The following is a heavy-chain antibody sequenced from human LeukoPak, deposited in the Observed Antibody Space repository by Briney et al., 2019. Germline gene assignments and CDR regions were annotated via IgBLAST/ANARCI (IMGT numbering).Heavy chain of an antibody. Sequence: GGSLRLSCAASGFTVSSNYMSWVRQAPGKGLEWVSVIYSGGSTYYADSVKGRFTISRDSSKNTPYLQMNSLRAEDTAVYYCARSGQWLAPIDYWGQGTLVTVSS. J-gene: IGHJ4*02. CDR1: GFTVSSNY. D-gene: IGHD6-19*01. V-gene: IGHV3-66*01. CDR3: ARSGQWLAPIDY. CDR2: IYSGGST.